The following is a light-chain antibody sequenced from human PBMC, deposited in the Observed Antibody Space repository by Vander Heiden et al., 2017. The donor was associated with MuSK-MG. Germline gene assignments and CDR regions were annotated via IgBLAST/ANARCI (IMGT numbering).Light chain of an antibody. CDR1: QSVSSY. V-gene: IGKV3-11*01. CDR3: GQRGKGLT. Sequence: EIVLTQSPATLSLSRGERATLSCRASQSVSSYLAWYQQKPGQAPRLLIYDASNRAPGIPATFSHTGSGTDFTLTISILEPEDFAVYYCGQRGKGLTFGGGTKVEIK. J-gene: IGKJ4*01. CDR2: DAS.